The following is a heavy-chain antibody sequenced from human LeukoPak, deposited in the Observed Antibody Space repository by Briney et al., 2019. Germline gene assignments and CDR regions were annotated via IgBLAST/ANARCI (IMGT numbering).Heavy chain of an antibody. CDR2: INPSGGST. CDR1: GYTFTSHY. V-gene: IGHV1-46*01. D-gene: IGHD3-16*02. Sequence: ASVKVSCKASGYTFTSHYMHWVRQAPGQGLEWMGLINPSGGSTLYAQKFQGRVTMTRDMSTTTDYMELSSLRSEDTAVYYCARDNSVGDIAWWFDPWGQGTLVTVSS. CDR3: ARDNSVGDIAWWFDP. J-gene: IGHJ5*02.